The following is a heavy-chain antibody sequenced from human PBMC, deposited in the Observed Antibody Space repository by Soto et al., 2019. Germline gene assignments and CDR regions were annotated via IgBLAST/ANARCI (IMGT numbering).Heavy chain of an antibody. CDR3: AADSCGGDRYSPWFDP. V-gene: IGHV1-58*01. CDR2: IVVGSGNT. D-gene: IGHD2-21*02. Sequence: QMQLVQSGPEVKKPGTSVKVSCKASGFTFTSSAVQWVRQARGQRLEWIGWIVVGSGNTNYAQKFQERVTITRDMSTSTAYMELSSLRSEDTAVYFCAADSCGGDRYSPWFDPWGQGTLVTVSS. CDR1: GFTFTSSA. J-gene: IGHJ5*02.